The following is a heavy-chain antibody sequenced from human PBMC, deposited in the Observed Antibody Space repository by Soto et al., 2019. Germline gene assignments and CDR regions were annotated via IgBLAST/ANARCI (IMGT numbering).Heavy chain of an antibody. CDR3: ARVRHGGNSVYFQH. Sequence: ASVKVSCKASGYSFTSYYIHWARQAPGQGLEWMGIIDPSGGSPNYAQKFQGRVTMTRDTSTSTVYMELSSLTSEDTAVYYCARVRHGGNSVYFQHWGQGTLVTVSS. CDR2: IDPSGGSP. CDR1: GYSFTSYY. J-gene: IGHJ1*01. V-gene: IGHV1-46*01. D-gene: IGHD2-21*02.